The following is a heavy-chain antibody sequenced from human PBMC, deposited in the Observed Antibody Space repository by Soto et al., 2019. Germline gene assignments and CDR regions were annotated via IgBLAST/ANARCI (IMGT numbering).Heavy chain of an antibody. CDR1: GFSVSSNY. D-gene: IGHD3-22*01. CDR3: VRVLSSSRYWGDAFEI. V-gene: IGHV3-53*01. J-gene: IGHJ3*02. CDR2: IYSGGST. Sequence: PGGSLRLSCAASGFSVSSNYMSWVRQAPGKGLEWVSVIYSGGSTYYADSVKGRFTISRDNSKNTLYLQMNSLRAEDTAVYYCVRVLSSSRYWGDAFEIWGQGTMVSVSS.